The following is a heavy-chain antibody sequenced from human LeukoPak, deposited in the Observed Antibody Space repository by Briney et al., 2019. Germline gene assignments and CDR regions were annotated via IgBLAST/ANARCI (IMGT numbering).Heavy chain of an antibody. D-gene: IGHD3-22*01. CDR1: GFTFSTYA. J-gene: IGHJ5*02. Sequence: PGGSLRLSCAASGFTFSTYAMSWVRQAPGKGLEWVSSISGSGGSTYYADSVKGRFTISRDNSKNTLHLQMNSLRAEDTAVYYCANSISVIVVVIPWGQGTLVTVSS. CDR3: ANSISVIVVVIP. CDR2: ISGSGGST. V-gene: IGHV3-23*01.